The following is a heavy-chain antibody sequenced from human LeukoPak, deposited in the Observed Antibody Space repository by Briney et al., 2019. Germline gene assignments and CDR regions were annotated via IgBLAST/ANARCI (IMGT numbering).Heavy chain of an antibody. CDR2: INHSGST. Sequence: SETLSLTCTVSGYSISSGYYWSWIRQPPGKGLEWIGEINHSGSTNYNPSLKSRVTISVDTSKNQFSLKLSSVTAADTAVYYCARHEHGFGALDYCNYMDVWGKGTTVTISS. D-gene: IGHD3-10*01. J-gene: IGHJ6*03. V-gene: IGHV4-34*01. CDR1: GYSISSGYY. CDR3: ARHEHGFGALDYCNYMDV.